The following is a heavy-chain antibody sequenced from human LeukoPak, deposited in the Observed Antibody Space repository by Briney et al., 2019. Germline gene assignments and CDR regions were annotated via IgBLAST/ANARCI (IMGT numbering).Heavy chain of an antibody. CDR3: ARGGGWIQLWLPFDY. V-gene: IGHV4-31*03. CDR1: GASISSGAYY. Sequence: SETLSLTCTVSGASISSGAYYWSWIRQHPGKGLEWIGYIYYSGSTQYNPSLKSRVTISVDTSKNQFSLKLSSVTAADTAVYYCARGGGWIQLWLPFDYWGQGTLVTVSS. CDR2: IYYSGST. D-gene: IGHD5-18*01. J-gene: IGHJ4*02.